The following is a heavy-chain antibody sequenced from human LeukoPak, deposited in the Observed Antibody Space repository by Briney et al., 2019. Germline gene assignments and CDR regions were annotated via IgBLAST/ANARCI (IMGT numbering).Heavy chain of an antibody. V-gene: IGHV3-7*04. CDR1: GFTFSTYW. D-gene: IGHD6-19*01. CDR2: IKQDGSKK. J-gene: IGHJ4*02. Sequence: TGGSLRLSCAASGFTFSTYWMTWVPQAPGKGLEWVANIKQDGSKKYYVDSVKGRFTISRDNAENSLYLQMNSLRAEDTAVYYCARGYGSESWSPGYWGQGTLVTVSS. CDR3: ARGYGSESWSPGY.